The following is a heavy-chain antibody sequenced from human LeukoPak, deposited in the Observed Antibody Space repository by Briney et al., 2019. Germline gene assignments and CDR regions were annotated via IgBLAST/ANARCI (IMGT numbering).Heavy chain of an antibody. CDR3: ARDGSYYDSSGYYYRFDY. CDR1: GGSISSYY. Sequence: PSETLSLTCTVSGGSISSYYWSWIRQPAGKGLEWIGRIYTSGSTNYNPSLKSRVTMSVDTSKNQFSLKLSSVTAADTAVYYCARDGSYYDSSGYYYRFDYWGQGTLVTVSS. J-gene: IGHJ4*02. CDR2: IYTSGST. V-gene: IGHV4-4*07. D-gene: IGHD3-22*01.